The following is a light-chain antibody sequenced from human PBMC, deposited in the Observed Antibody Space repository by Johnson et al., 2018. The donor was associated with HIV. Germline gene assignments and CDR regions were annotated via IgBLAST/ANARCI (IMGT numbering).Light chain of an antibody. V-gene: IGLV1-51*01. CDR1: SSNIGNNY. CDR3: GTWDSSLSAYV. CDR2: DNN. Sequence: SVLTQPPSVSAAPGQKVTISCSGSSSNIGNNYVSWYQQLPGTAPKLLIYDNNKRPSEIPDRFSGSKSGTSATLGITGLQTEDEAEYYCGTWDSSLSAYVFGTGTKVTVL. J-gene: IGLJ1*01.